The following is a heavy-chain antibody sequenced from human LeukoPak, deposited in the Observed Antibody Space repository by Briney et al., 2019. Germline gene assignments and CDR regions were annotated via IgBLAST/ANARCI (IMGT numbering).Heavy chain of an antibody. V-gene: IGHV4-39*02. CDR1: GASISSSDYY. J-gene: IGHJ4*02. CDR2: THYGGST. Sequence: PSETLSLTCSVSGASISSSDYYWGCDRQPPGRGLEWIVSTHYGGSTYYNPSMRSRLTISVNTTKNLFFLIFTSVTAAATAIYFWSRRGRDSDYWGQGTPVRVSS. CDR3: SRRGRDSDY.